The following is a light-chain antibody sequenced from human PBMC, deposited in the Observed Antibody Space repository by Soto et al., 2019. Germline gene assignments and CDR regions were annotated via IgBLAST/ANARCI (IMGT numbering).Light chain of an antibody. CDR2: DAS. CDR3: QQRYSWPPIT. Sequence: EIVLTQSPGTLSLSPGDRATLSCRASQSVSSSYLAWYQQKPGQAPRLLISDASNRATGIPARFSGSGSETDFTLTISSLEPEDFAVYYCQQRYSWPPITVGQGTRLEIK. V-gene: IGKV3D-20*02. J-gene: IGKJ5*01. CDR1: QSVSSSY.